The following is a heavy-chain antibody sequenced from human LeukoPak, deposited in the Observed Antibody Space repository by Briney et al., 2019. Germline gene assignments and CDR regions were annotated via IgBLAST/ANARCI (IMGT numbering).Heavy chain of an antibody. Sequence: SETLSLTCAVYGGSFSSYYWGWIRQPPGKGLEWIGSIYYSGSTYYNPSLKSRVTISVDTSKNQFSLKLSSVTAADTAVYYCASIVGATTAFDIWGQGTMVTVSS. V-gene: IGHV4-39*07. D-gene: IGHD1-26*01. J-gene: IGHJ3*02. CDR1: GGSFSSYY. CDR3: ASIVGATTAFDI. CDR2: IYYSGST.